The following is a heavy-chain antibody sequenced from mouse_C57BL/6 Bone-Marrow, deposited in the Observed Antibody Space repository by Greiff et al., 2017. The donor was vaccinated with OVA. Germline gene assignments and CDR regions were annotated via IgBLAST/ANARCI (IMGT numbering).Heavy chain of an antibody. CDR3: ARGLRPGFAY. CDR1: GYTFTSYW. J-gene: IGHJ3*01. V-gene: IGHV1-50*01. CDR2: IDPSDSYT. Sequence: VQLQQSGAELVKPGASVKLSCKASGYTFTSYWMQWVKQRPGQGLEWIGEIDPSDSYTNYNQKFKGKATLTVDTSSSTAYMQLSSLTSEDSAVYYCARGLRPGFAYWGQGTLVTVSA. D-gene: IGHD3-2*02.